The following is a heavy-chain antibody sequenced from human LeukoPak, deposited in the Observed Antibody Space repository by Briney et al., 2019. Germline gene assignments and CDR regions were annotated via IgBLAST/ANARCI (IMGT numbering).Heavy chain of an antibody. Sequence: SETLSLTCTVSGGSISSYYWSWIRQPPGKGLEWIGSIYYSGTTHYNPSLESRVTISVDTSKNQFSLKLRSVTAADTAVYYCARARRQWLVGAHIRGDNPPYHYDYWGQGILVTVSS. V-gene: IGHV4-59*12. CDR3: ARARRQWLVGAHIRGDNPPYHYDY. D-gene: IGHD6-19*01. CDR1: GGSISSYY. CDR2: IYYSGTT. J-gene: IGHJ4*02.